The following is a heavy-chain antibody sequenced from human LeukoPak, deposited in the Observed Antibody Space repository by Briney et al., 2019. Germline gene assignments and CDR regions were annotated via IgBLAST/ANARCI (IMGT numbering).Heavy chain of an antibody. Sequence: GRSLRLSCEASGFIFSDYGMHLVRQFPGKGLDWVAVIWPDGSIKYYADSVKGRFTISRDDSKNTVYLQMNSLRAEDTALYYCARAVGPFDFWGQGTTVIVSS. CDR3: ARAVGPFDF. J-gene: IGHJ3*01. CDR2: IWPDGSIK. V-gene: IGHV3-33*01. CDR1: GFIFSDYG.